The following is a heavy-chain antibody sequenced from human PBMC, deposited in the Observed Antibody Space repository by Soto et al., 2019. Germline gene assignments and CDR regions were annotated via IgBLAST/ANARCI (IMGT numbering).Heavy chain of an antibody. CDR1: GGTFSSYA. J-gene: IGHJ5*02. CDR3: ARDPYYYDTGGYPSRYNWFDP. CDR2: IIPISDTT. V-gene: IGHV1-69*13. Sequence: ASVKVSCKASGGTFSSYAISWVRQAPGQGLEWMGGIIPISDTTNYAQKFQGRVTITADESTSTAYMELSSLRSEDTAAYYCARDPYYYDTGGYPSRYNWFDPWGQGTLVTVSS. D-gene: IGHD3-22*01.